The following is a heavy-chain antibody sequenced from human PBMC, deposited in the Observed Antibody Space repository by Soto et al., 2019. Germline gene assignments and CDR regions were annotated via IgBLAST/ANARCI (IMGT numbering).Heavy chain of an antibody. CDR2: ISYDGSNK. CDR1: GFAFSSYA. CDR3: AREYYYDSSGYYWVGAFDI. Sequence: GGSLRLSCAASGFAFSSYAMHWVRQAPGKGLEWVAVISYDGSNKYYADSVKGRFTISRDNSKNTLYLQMNSLRAEDTAVYYCAREYYYDSSGYYWVGAFDIWGQGTMVTVSS. J-gene: IGHJ3*02. V-gene: IGHV3-30-3*01. D-gene: IGHD3-22*01.